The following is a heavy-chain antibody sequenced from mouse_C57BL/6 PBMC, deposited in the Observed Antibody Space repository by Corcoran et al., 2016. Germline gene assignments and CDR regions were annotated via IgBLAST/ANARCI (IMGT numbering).Heavy chain of an antibody. CDR3: ARNLLYFY. J-gene: IGHJ2*01. V-gene: IGHV1-26*01. CDR1: GYTFTDYY. D-gene: IGHD2-12*01. CDR2: INPNNGGT. Sequence: EVQLQQSGPELVKPGASVKISCKASGYTFTDYYMNWVKQSHGKSLEWIGDINPNNGGTSYNQKFKGKATLTVDKSSSTAYMELRSLTSEDSAVYYCARNLLYFYWGQGTTLTVSS.